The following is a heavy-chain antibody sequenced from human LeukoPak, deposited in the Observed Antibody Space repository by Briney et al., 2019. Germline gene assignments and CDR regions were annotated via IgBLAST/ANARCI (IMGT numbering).Heavy chain of an antibody. CDR2: VSYDGSIK. CDR3: ARGSPTVISGYFDY. D-gene: IGHD4-17*01. V-gene: IGHV3-30*03. J-gene: IGHJ4*02. Sequence: GRSLRLSCAASGFSFSNYGMHWVRQAPGKGLEWVAVVSYDGSIKYYADSVKGRFTISRDNSKNTLYLQMNSLRAEDTAVYYCARGSPTVISGYFDYWGQGTLVTVSS. CDR1: GFSFSNYG.